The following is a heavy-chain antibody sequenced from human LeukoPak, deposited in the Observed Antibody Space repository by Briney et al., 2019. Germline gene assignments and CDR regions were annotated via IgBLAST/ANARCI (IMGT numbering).Heavy chain of an antibody. J-gene: IGHJ4*02. CDR3: AKDWGQRGVGASLGH. V-gene: IGHV3-30-3*01. Sequence: GGSLRLSCAASGFTFYSHAMVWVRQAPGKGLEWVSFISFDGSNQVHADSVMGRFTISRDNSKYTVDLQINSLRHEDTAVYYCAKDWGQRGVGASLGHWGQGTLVIVSS. CDR1: GFTFYSHA. CDR2: ISFDGSNQ. D-gene: IGHD1-26*01.